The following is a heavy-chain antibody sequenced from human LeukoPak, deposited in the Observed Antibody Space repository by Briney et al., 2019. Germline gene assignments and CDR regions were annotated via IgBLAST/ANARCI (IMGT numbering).Heavy chain of an antibody. CDR3: ARGYGDYVGYFHH. V-gene: IGHV3-7*03. CDR1: GFTFSRYW. J-gene: IGHJ1*01. CDR2: IKQDGSEE. D-gene: IGHD4-17*01. Sequence: GGSLRLSCAASGFTFSRYWMNWVRQAPGKGLEWVANIKQDGSEEYYVDSVKGRFSISRDNAKNSVYLQMNGLRAEDTAVYYCARGYGDYVGYFHHWGQGTLVTVSS.